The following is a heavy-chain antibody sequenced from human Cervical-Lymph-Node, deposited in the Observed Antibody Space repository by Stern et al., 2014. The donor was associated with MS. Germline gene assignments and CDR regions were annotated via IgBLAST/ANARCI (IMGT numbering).Heavy chain of an antibody. CDR3: ARGRYSSSPAEYFQH. CDR1: GYTFTGYY. Sequence: QMQLVQSGAEVKKPGASVKVSCKASGYTFTGYYMHWVRQAPGQGLEWMGRINPNSGGTNYAQKFQGRVTMTRDTSISTAYMELSRLRSDDTAVYYCARGRYSSSPAEYFQHWGQGTLVTVSS. J-gene: IGHJ1*01. CDR2: INPNSGGT. V-gene: IGHV1-2*06. D-gene: IGHD6-6*01.